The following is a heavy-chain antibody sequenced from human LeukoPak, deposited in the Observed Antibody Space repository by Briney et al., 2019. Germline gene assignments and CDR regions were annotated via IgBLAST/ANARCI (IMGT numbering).Heavy chain of an antibody. V-gene: IGHV1-46*01. D-gene: IGHD2-8*02. CDR3: AREESGGFFDY. CDR2: INPTGSST. CDR1: GFTLTNYY. Sequence: SVRVSCTASGFTLTNYYMHWVRQAPGQGLEWMGLINPTGSSTNYAQKFRGRVTMTRDTSPSTVYMELSSLRSEDTAVYYCAREESGGFFDYWGQGTLVTVSS. J-gene: IGHJ4*02.